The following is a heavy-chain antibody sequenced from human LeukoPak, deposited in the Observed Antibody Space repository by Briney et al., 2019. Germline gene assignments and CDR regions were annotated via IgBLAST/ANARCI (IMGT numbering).Heavy chain of an antibody. D-gene: IGHD1-26*01. CDR2: TRNKANSYTT. J-gene: IGHJ3*02. V-gene: IGHV3-72*01. CDR1: GFTFSDHY. Sequence: PGGSLRLSCAASGFTFSDHYMDWVRQAPGKGLEWVGRTRNKANSYTTEYAASVKGRFTISRDDSKNSLYLQMNSLKTEDTAVYYCARGGWEPTRGSHDAFDIWGQGTMVTVSS. CDR3: ARGGWEPTRGSHDAFDI.